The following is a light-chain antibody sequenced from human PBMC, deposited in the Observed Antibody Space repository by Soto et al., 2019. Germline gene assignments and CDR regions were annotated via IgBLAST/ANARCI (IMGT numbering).Light chain of an antibody. CDR2: EDN. CDR3: QSYDSSNAV. CDR1: SGSIASNY. Sequence: NFMLTQPHSVSESPGKTVTISCTRSSGSIASNYVQWYQQRPGSSPTTVIYEDNQRPSGVPDRFSGSIDSSSNSASLTISGLKTEDEADYLCQSYDSSNAVFGGGTQLTVL. J-gene: IGLJ7*01. V-gene: IGLV6-57*01.